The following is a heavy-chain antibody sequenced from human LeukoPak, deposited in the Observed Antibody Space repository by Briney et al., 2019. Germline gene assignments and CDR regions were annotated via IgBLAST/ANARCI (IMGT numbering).Heavy chain of an antibody. CDR1: GFSFSDYG. D-gene: IGHD4-17*01. J-gene: IGHJ4*02. CDR3: ARDPDGDYDFDY. CDR2: INSNGAVI. V-gene: IGHV3-48*01. Sequence: GGSLRLSCAASGFSFSDYGMNWVRRAPGKGLEWLSHINSNGAVISYADSVKGRFTISRDTAKSSLYLQMNSLEIEDTAIYFCARDPDGDYDFDYWGQGTLVTVSS.